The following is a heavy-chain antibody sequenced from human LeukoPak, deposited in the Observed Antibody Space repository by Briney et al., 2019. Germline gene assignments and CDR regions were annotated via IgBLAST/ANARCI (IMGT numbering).Heavy chain of an antibody. Sequence: ASVKVSCKVSGYTLTELSMHWVRQAPGKGLEWMGGFDPEDVETIYAQKFQGRVTMTQDTSTDTAYMELSSLRSEDTAVYYCATAGIRGGLYYYGMDVWGKGITVTVSS. CDR1: GYTLTELS. V-gene: IGHV1-24*01. D-gene: IGHD3-10*01. CDR3: ATAGIRGGLYYYGMDV. CDR2: FDPEDVET. J-gene: IGHJ6*04.